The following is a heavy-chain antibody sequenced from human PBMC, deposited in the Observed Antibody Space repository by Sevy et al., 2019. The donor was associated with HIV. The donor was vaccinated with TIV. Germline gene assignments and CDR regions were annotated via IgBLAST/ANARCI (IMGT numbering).Heavy chain of an antibody. CDR1: GASISSSGYH. D-gene: IGHD6-19*01. J-gene: IGHJ4*02. V-gene: IGHV4-39*01. CDR2: IRYSGST. CDR3: AGPILTYRSGWSYYDH. Sequence: SETLSLTCTVSGASISSSGYHWGWIRQPPGKGLEWIASIRYSGSTYYNPSLRSRVTISADASKNQFSLKLNSVTAADTAVYYCAGPILTYRSGWSYYDHWGQGTVVTVSS.